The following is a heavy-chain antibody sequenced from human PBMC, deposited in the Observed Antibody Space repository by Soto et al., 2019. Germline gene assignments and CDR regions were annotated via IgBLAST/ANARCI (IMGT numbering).Heavy chain of an antibody. J-gene: IGHJ4*02. D-gene: IGHD6-19*01. CDR2: ISHDGGNK. V-gene: IGHV3-30*18. CDR3: AKDWGIAVAAH. CDR1: GFTFSSTG. Sequence: QVQLVESGGGVVQPGGALGHSCAASGFTFSSTGMHWVRQAPGKGLEWVAVISHDGGNKYYGDSVKGRFTISRDNSKNTLYLQMNSLRADDTAVYYCAKDWGIAVAAHWGQRTLVTVSS.